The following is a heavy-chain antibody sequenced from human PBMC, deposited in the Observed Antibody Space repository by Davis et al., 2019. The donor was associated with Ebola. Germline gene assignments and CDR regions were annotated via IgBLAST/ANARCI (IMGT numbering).Heavy chain of an antibody. CDR1: GFTFSSYA. CDR3: AKDQGDGGRGYYYYGMDV. V-gene: IGHV3-23*01. CDR2: ISGSGGST. D-gene: IGHD3-10*01. J-gene: IGHJ6*02. Sequence: GGSLRLSCAASGFTFSSYAMSWVRQAPGKGLEWVSAISGSGGSTYYADSVKGRFTISRDNSKNTVYLQMNSLRVEDTAVYYCAKDQGDGGRGYYYYGMDVWGQGTTVTVSS.